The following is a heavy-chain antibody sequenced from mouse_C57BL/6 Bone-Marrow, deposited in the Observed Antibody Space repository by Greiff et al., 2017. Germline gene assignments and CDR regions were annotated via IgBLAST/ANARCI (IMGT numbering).Heavy chain of an antibody. V-gene: IGHV5-6*01. CDR3: ASQCRYYYGSSYLDY. Sequence: EVQVVESGGDLMKPGGSLKLSCAASGFTFSSYGMSWVRQTPDKRLEWVATISSGGSYTYYPDSVKGRFTISRDNAKNTLYLQMSCLKSEDTAMYYCASQCRYYYGSSYLDYWGQGTTLTVSS. D-gene: IGHD1-1*01. CDR1: GFTFSSYG. CDR2: ISSGGSYT. J-gene: IGHJ2*01.